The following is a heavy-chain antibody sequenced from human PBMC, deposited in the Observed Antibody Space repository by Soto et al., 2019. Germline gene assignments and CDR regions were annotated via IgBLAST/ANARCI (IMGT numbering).Heavy chain of an antibody. V-gene: IGHV3-13*01. Sequence: GGSLSLSCEASGFTFSGFDMHWVRQPTGKGLEWVSTIGTAGDTYYAVSVKGRFTISRDNAKNSLSLQMNSLRAGDTAVYFCARGQEVGAHFFDSWGQGTPVTVSS. CDR3: ARGQEVGAHFFDS. CDR2: IGTAGDT. D-gene: IGHD2-15*01. CDR1: GFTFSGFD. J-gene: IGHJ4*02.